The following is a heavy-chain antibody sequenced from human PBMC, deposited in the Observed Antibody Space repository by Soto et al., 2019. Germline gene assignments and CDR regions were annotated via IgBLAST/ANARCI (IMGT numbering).Heavy chain of an antibody. J-gene: IGHJ5*02. CDR2: INPSGGST. V-gene: IGHV1-46*01. CDR1: GSTFTSYY. CDR3: ARGVYCSGGSCDSRVKSNWFDP. Sequence: GAPEKVSCKAPGSTFTSYYMHWVRQAPAQGLAWMGIINPSGGSTSYAQKFQGRVTMTRDTSTSTVYMELGSLKSENTAVYYCARGVYCSGGSCDSRVKSNWFDPWGQGTLVTVS. D-gene: IGHD2-15*01.